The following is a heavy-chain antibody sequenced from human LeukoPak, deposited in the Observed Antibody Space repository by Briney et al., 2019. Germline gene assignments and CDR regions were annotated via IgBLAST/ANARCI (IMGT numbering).Heavy chain of an antibody. CDR3: ARDVGGAGSF. D-gene: IGHD3-10*01. J-gene: IGHJ4*02. CDR2: INNYGRTT. Sequence: PGGSLRLSCAASGYIFSSYWMHWVRQAPGKGLVWVARINNYGRTTDYAASVKGRFTISRDNAQNTLYLQMNSLNAEDTAVCYCARDVGGAGSFWGQGTLVTVSS. CDR1: GYIFSSYW. V-gene: IGHV3-74*01.